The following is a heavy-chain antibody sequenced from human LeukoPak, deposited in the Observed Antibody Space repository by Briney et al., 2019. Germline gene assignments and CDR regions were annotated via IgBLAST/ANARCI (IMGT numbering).Heavy chain of an antibody. CDR2: SGSGSSGNT. D-gene: IGHD2-15*01. J-gene: IGHJ4*02. V-gene: IGHV3-23*01. CDR1: GFTFSSYA. Sequence: GGSLRLSCAASGFTFSSYAMSWVRQAPGKGLAWVSTSGSGSSGNTYYAESVKGRFAISRDNSKNTLYLQMNSLRAEDTAVYYCAKRGKLVVNCSGGSCNLYYFDYWGQGTLVTVSS. CDR3: AKRGKLVVNCSGGSCNLYYFDY.